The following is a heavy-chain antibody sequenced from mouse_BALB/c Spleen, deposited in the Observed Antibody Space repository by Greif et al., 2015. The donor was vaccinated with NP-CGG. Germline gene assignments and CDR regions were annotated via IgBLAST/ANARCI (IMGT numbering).Heavy chain of an antibody. CDR3: ARGEAWFAY. CDR2: ISSGGST. J-gene: IGHJ3*01. V-gene: IGHV5-6-5*01. CDR1: GFTFSSYA. Sequence: EVKLVESGGGLVKPGGSLKLSCAASGFTFSSYAMSWVRQTPEKRLEWVASISSGGSTYYPDSVKGRFTISRDNARNILYLQMSSLRSEDAAMYYCARGEAWFAYWGQGTLVTVSA.